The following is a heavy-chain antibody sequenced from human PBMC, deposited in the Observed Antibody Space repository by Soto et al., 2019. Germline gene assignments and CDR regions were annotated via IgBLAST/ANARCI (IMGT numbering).Heavy chain of an antibody. D-gene: IGHD6-19*01. Sequence: GESLKISCKGSGYSFTSYWIGWVRQMPGKGLEWMGIIYRGDSDARYSPSFQGQVTISIDRSINTAYLQWSSLKASDTAMYYCARRKAVAGYYYFDYWGQGTLVTVSS. CDR2: IYRGDSDA. J-gene: IGHJ4*02. CDR1: GYSFTSYW. V-gene: IGHV5-51*01. CDR3: ARRKAVAGYYYFDY.